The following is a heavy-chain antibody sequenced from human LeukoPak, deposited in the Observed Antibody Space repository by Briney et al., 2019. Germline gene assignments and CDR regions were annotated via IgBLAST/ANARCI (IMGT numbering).Heavy chain of an antibody. D-gene: IGHD5-12*01. CDR1: GYTFTGYY. V-gene: IGHV1-2*02. CDR2: INPNSGGT. Sequence: GASVKVSCKASGYTFTGYYMHWVRQAPGQGLEWMGWINPNSGGTNYAQKLQGRVTMTTDTSTSTAYMELRSLRSDDTAVYFCATHSPEWRYSGYYNFYYMDVWGKGTTVTVSS. CDR3: ATHSPEWRYSGYYNFYYMDV. J-gene: IGHJ6*03.